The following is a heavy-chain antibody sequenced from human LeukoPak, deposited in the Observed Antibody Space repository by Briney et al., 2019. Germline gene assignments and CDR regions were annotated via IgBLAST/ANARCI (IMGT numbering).Heavy chain of an antibody. CDR2: IIPILGIA. J-gene: IGHJ5*02. Sequence: ASVKVSCKASGGTFSSYAISWVRQAPGQGLEWMGRIIPILGIANYAQKFQGRVTITADKSTSTAYMELSSLRSEDTAVYYCARDSSLIAAAGTIQPNWFDPWGQGTLVTVSS. V-gene: IGHV1-69*04. D-gene: IGHD6-13*01. CDR3: ARDSSLIAAAGTIQPNWFDP. CDR1: GGTFSSYA.